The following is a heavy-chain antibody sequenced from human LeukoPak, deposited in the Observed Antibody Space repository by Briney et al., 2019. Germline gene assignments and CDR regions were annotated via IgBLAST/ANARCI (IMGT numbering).Heavy chain of an antibody. J-gene: IGHJ4*02. Sequence: PGGSLRLSCAASGFTFSSYAMTWVRQAPGMGLEWVSLISVSGGSTDYADSVKGRFTISRDNAKNSLYLQMNSLRAEDTAVYYCARKNRLDYWGQGTLVTVSS. CDR3: ARKNRLDY. CDR1: GFTFSSYA. V-gene: IGHV3-23*01. D-gene: IGHD1-14*01. CDR2: ISVSGGST.